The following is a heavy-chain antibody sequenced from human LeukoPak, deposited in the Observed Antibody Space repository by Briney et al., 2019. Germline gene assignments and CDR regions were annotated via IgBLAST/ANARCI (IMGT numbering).Heavy chain of an antibody. CDR3: AKGGDYYDSSGYYRSYDS. V-gene: IGHV3-11*04. Sequence: GGSLRLSCAASGFIFSDYYVSWIRQAPGKGLEWISYISSSGITIYHADSVKGRFTISRDNATNSLYLQMHYLRVEDTAVYYCAKGGDYYDSSGYYRSYDSWGQGTLVTVSS. CDR2: ISSSGITI. D-gene: IGHD3-22*01. J-gene: IGHJ4*02. CDR1: GFIFSDYY.